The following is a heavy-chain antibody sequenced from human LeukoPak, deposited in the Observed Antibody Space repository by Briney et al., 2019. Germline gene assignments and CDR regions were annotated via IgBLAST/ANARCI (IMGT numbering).Heavy chain of an antibody. CDR2: IYSGGST. CDR1: GFTVSSNY. Sequence: GGSLRLSCAASGFTVSSNYMSWVRQAPGKGLEWVSVIYSGGSTYYADSVKGRFTISRDNSKNTLYLQMNSLRAEDTAVYYCARDPAAAGTDYWGQGTLVTVSS. J-gene: IGHJ4*02. V-gene: IGHV3-66*01. CDR3: ARDPAAAGTDY. D-gene: IGHD6-13*01.